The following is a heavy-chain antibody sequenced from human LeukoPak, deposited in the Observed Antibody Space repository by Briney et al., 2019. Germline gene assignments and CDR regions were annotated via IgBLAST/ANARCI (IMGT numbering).Heavy chain of an antibody. CDR3: ARDQRGYDVNFDY. CDR2: IYTSGST. CDR1: GGSISSGSYY. J-gene: IGHJ4*02. D-gene: IGHD5-12*01. Sequence: SQTLSLTCTVSGGSISSGSYYWSWIRQPAGKGLEWIGRIYTSGSTNYNPSLKSRVTMSVDTSKNQFSLKLSSVTAADTAVYYCARDQRGYDVNFDYWGQGALVTVSS. V-gene: IGHV4-61*02.